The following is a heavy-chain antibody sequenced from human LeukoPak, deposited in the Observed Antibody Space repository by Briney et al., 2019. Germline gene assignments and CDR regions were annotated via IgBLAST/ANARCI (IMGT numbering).Heavy chain of an antibody. J-gene: IGHJ6*02. CDR1: GGSISTYY. V-gene: IGHV4-59*08. Sequence: SETLSLTCTVSGGSISTYYWSWIRQPPGNGLEWIGYVYYSGSTNYSPSLESRVTISVDTSKNQFSLKLNSVTAADTAVYYCARQDYYYYGMDLWGQGTTVTVSS. CDR2: VYYSGST. CDR3: ARQDYYYYGMDL.